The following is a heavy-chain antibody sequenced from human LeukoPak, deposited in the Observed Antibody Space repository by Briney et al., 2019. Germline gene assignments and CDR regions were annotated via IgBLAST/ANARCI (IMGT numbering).Heavy chain of an antibody. J-gene: IGHJ3*02. Sequence: SETLSLTCTVSGGSISSSSYYWGGIRQPPGKGLEWIGSIYYSGSTYYNPSLKSRVTISVDTSKNQFSLKLSSVTAADTAVYYCAVERYCSGGSCYGDAFDIWGQGTMVTVSS. D-gene: IGHD2-15*01. V-gene: IGHV4-39*01. CDR3: AVERYCSGGSCYGDAFDI. CDR1: GGSISSSSYY. CDR2: IYYSGST.